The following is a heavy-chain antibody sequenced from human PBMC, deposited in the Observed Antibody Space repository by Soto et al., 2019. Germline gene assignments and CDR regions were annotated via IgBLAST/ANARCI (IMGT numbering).Heavy chain of an antibody. V-gene: IGHV3-23*01. D-gene: IGHD3-16*01. J-gene: IGHJ4*02. CDR1: GFTFSSYA. CDR3: AKGIMKVGY. Sequence: EVQLLDSGGGLVQPGGSLRLSCAASGFTFSSYAMSWVRQAPGKGLEWVSGISGNGGNTYYTDSGKGRFTISRDNSKNTLSLQMNSLRAEDTAVYYCAKGIMKVGYWGQGTLVTVSS. CDR2: ISGNGGNT.